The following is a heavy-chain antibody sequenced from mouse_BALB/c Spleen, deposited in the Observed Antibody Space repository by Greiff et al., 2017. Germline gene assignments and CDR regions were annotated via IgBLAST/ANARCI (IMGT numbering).Heavy chain of an antibody. J-gene: IGHJ4*01. D-gene: IGHD2-10*02. CDR3: ARGGGVYGPLYYAMDY. V-gene: IGHV1-14*01. CDR2: INPYNDGT. Sequence: EVQLQQSGPELVKPGASVKMSCKASGYTFTSYVMHWVKQKPGQGLEWIGYINPYNDGTKYNEKFKGKATLTSDKSSSTAYMELSSLTSEDSAVYYCARGGGVYGPLYYAMDYWGQGTSVTVSS. CDR1: GYTFTSYV.